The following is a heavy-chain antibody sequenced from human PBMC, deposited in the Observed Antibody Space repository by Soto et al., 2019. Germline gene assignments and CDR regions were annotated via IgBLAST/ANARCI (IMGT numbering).Heavy chain of an antibody. CDR2: IWYDGSNK. CDR1: GFTFSSYG. V-gene: IGHV3-33*01. CDR3: AREEYCDYGARYFDY. J-gene: IGHJ4*02. D-gene: IGHD4-17*01. Sequence: QVQLVESGGGVVQPGRSLRLSCAASGFTFSSYGMHWVRQAPGKGLEWVAVIWYDGSNKYYADSVKGRFTISRDNSKNTLYLQMNSLRAEDTAVYYCAREEYCDYGARYFDYWGQGTLVTVSS.